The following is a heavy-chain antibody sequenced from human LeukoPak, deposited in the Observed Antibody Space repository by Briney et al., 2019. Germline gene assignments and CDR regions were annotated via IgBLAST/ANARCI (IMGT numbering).Heavy chain of an antibody. J-gene: IGHJ3*02. V-gene: IGHV3-30*18. CDR1: GFTFSSYG. CDR2: ISYDGSNK. CDR3: AKTPVDDAFDI. Sequence: GGSLRLSCAASGFTFSSYGMHWVRQAPGKGLEWVAVISYDGSNKYYADSVKGRFTISRDNSKNTLYLQMNSLRAEDTAVYYCAKTPVDDAFDIWGQGTMVTVSS.